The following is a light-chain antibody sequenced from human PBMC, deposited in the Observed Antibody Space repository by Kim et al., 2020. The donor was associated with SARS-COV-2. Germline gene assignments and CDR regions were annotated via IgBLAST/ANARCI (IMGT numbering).Light chain of an antibody. Sequence: SELTQDPAVSVALGQTVRITCQGDSLRSYYASWYQQKPGQAPVLVIYGKNNRPSGIPDRFSGSSSGNTASLTITGAQAEDEADYYCNSRDSSGNHWVFGGGTKLTVL. CDR2: GKN. CDR3: NSRDSSGNHWV. CDR1: SLRSYY. V-gene: IGLV3-19*01. J-gene: IGLJ3*02.